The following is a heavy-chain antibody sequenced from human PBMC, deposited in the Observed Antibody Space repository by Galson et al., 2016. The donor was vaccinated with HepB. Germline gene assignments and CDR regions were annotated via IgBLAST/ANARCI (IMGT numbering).Heavy chain of an antibody. J-gene: IGHJ6*02. V-gene: IGHV3-13*01. D-gene: IGHD1-1*01. CDR2: IETAGDT. CDR3: ARGKSLLTMPWNYGLDV. CDR1: GFTFSIHD. Sequence: SLRLSCAASGFTFSIHDMHWVRQVTGKGLEWVSAIETAGDTYYPDSVKGRFTISRENAKNSLYLQMNDLRAGDTAVYYCARGKSLLTMPWNYGLDVWGQGTLVTVS.